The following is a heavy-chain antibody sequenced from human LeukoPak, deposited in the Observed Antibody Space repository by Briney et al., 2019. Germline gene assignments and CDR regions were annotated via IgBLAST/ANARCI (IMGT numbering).Heavy chain of an antibody. CDR3: AKVGYRSNYGDQTFDY. J-gene: IGHJ4*02. CDR2: ISYDGSNK. CDR1: GFTFSSYG. D-gene: IGHD4-17*01. V-gene: IGHV3-30*18. Sequence: PGGSLRLSCAASGFTFSSYGMHWVRQAPGKGLEWVAVISYDGSNKYYADSVKGRFTISRDNSKNTLYLQMNSLRAEDTAVYYCAKVGYRSNYGDQTFDYWGQGTLVTVSS.